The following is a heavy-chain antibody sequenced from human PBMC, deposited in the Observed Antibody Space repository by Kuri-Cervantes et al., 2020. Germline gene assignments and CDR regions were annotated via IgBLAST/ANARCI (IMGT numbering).Heavy chain of an antibody. CDR2: ISGSGGST. CDR3: AKVHIYAPRITMVRGVISKYYFDY. CDR1: GIIFSSYA. Sequence: LSLTCAASGIIFSSYAMSWVRQAPGKGLEWVSGISGSGGSTYYADSVKGRFTISRDNSKNTLYLQMNSLRAEDTAVYYCAKVHIYAPRITMVRGVISKYYFDYWGQGTLVTVSS. J-gene: IGHJ4*02. V-gene: IGHV3-23*01. D-gene: IGHD3-10*01.